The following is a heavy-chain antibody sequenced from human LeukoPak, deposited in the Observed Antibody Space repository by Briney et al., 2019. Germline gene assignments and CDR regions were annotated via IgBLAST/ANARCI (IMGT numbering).Heavy chain of an antibody. CDR3: ARVDIAVAGTNFDY. Sequence: SVKVSCKASGYTFTGYYMHWVRQAPGQGLEWMGRIIPILGIANYAQKFQGRVTITADKSTSTAYMELSSLRSEDTAVYYCARVDIAVAGTNFDYWGQGTLVTVSS. D-gene: IGHD6-19*01. CDR1: GYTFTGYY. J-gene: IGHJ4*02. V-gene: IGHV1-69*04. CDR2: IIPILGIA.